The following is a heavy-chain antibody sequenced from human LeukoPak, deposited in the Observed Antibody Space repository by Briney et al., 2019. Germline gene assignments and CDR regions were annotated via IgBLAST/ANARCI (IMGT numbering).Heavy chain of an antibody. CDR2: IYYSGST. CDR1: GGSISSYY. Sequence: SETLSLTCTVSGGSISSYYWSWIRQPPGKGLEWIGYIYYSGSTNYNPSLKSRVTISVDTSKNQFSLKLSSVTAADTAVYYCARRPDLSYGMDVWGQGTTVTVSS. V-gene: IGHV4-59*08. J-gene: IGHJ6*02. CDR3: ARRPDLSYGMDV.